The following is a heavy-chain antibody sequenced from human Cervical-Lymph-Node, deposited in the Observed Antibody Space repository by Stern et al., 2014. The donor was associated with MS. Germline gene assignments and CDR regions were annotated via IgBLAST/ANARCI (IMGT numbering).Heavy chain of an antibody. CDR3: ARGELKEGLVRGMDV. D-gene: IGHD1-26*01. J-gene: IGHJ6*02. CDR2: LIPIFGTA. Sequence: QVPLVESGAEVKKPGSSVKVSCKASGGTFSSYALSWVRQAPGQGLDWLGGLIPIFGTANYAQKFQGRVTITADESTSTAYMELSSLRSEDTAVYYCARGELKEGLVRGMDVWGQGTTVTVSS. CDR1: GGTFSSYA. V-gene: IGHV1-69*01.